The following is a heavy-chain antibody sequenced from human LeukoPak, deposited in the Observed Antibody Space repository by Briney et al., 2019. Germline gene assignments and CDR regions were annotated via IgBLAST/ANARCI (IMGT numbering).Heavy chain of an antibody. Sequence: KPSETLSLTCAVYGGSFSGYYWSWIRQPPGKGLEWIGEINHSGSTNYNPSLKSRVTISVDTSKNQFSLKLSSVTAADTAVYYCAGVPDYGHDYYCGMDVWGQGTTVTVSS. CDR1: GGSFSGYY. V-gene: IGHV4-34*01. J-gene: IGHJ6*02. CDR2: INHSGST. D-gene: IGHD4-17*01. CDR3: AGVPDYGHDYYCGMDV.